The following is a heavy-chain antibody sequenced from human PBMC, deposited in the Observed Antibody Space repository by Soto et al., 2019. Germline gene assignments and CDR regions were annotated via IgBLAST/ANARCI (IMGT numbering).Heavy chain of an antibody. J-gene: IGHJ4*02. CDR2: ISHDGSNT. D-gene: IGHD2-2*01. V-gene: IGHV3-30*18. Sequence: QVQVVESGGGVVQPGRSLRLSCAASGFTFRTYAMHWVRQAPGKGLEWVAVISHDGSNTDYGDSVKGRFTISRDNSKSTLSLQMNSLRPEDTGVYYCAKDAVSTEYLFASWGQGTLVSVSS. CDR1: GFTFRTYA. CDR3: AKDAVSTEYLFAS.